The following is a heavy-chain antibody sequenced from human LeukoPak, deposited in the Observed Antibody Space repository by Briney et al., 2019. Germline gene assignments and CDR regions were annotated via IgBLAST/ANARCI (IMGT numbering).Heavy chain of an antibody. CDR3: ARSPAHFDILTGYYLANWFDP. J-gene: IGHJ5*02. V-gene: IGHV1-69*13. CDR2: IIPIFGTA. Sequence: SVKVSCKASGGTFSSYAISWVRQAPGQGLEWMGGIIPIFGTANYAQKFQGRVTITADESTSTAYMELRSLRSDDTAVYYCARSPAHFDILTGYYLANWFDPWGQGTLVTVSS. CDR1: GGTFSSYA. D-gene: IGHD3-9*01.